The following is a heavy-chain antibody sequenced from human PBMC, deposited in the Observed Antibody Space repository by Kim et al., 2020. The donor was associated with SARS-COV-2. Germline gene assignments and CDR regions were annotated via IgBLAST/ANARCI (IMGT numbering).Heavy chain of an antibody. Sequence: SETLSLTCTVSGGSISSSSYYWGWIRQPPGKGLEWIGSIYYSGSTYYNPSLKSRVTISVDTSKNQFSLKLSSVTAADTAVYYCARHAGDGVWGSYFHPVTFDIWGQGTMVTVSS. J-gene: IGHJ3*02. CDR2: IYYSGST. D-gene: IGHD3-16*01. CDR1: GGSISSSSYY. V-gene: IGHV4-39*01. CDR3: ARHAGDGVWGSYFHPVTFDI.